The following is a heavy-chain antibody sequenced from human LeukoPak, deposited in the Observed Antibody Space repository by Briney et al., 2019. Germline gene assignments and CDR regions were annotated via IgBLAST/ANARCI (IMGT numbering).Heavy chain of an antibody. CDR1: GFTFSSYG. Sequence: GGSLRLSCAASGFTFSSYGMHWVRQAPGKGLEWVAFIRYDGSNKYYADSVKGRFTISRDNSKNTLYLQMNSLRAEDTAVYYCAKTLLRFLEYRFDYWGQGTLVTVSS. CDR2: IRYDGSNK. D-gene: IGHD3-3*01. CDR3: AKTLLRFLEYRFDY. J-gene: IGHJ4*02. V-gene: IGHV3-30*02.